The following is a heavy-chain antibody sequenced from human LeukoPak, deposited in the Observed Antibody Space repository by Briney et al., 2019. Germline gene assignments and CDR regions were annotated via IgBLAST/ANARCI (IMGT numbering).Heavy chain of an antibody. J-gene: IGHJ4*02. CDR1: GGSFSGYY. V-gene: IGHV4-34*01. Sequence: SETLSLTCAVYGGSFSGYYWSWFRQPPGKGLEWIGEINHSGSTNYNPSLKSRVTISVDTSKNQFSLKLSSVTAADTAVCYCARGRKYYYDSSGYSKPPPPPARFDYWGQGTLVTVSS. D-gene: IGHD3-22*01. CDR2: INHSGST. CDR3: ARGRKYYYDSSGYSKPPPPPARFDY.